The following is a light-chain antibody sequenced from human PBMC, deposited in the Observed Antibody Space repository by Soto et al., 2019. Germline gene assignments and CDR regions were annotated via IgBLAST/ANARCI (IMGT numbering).Light chain of an antibody. J-gene: IGKJ2*01. Sequence: ILLTQSPGTLSLSPGDTATLSCRASQSDTSTSSAWYQQKPGQPPRLLIYDDSKRATDIPDRFSGDGSGPDFALTITRLEPEDCAVYVCLLYGSSPYTFGQGTKLEIK. CDR3: LLYGSSPYT. CDR1: QSDTSTS. CDR2: DDS. V-gene: IGKV3-20*01.